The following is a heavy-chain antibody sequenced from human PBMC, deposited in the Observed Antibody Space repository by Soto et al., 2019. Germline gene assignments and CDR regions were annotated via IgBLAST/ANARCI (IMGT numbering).Heavy chain of an antibody. CDR1: GGSISSYY. Sequence: KPSETLSLTCTVSGGSISSYYWSWIRQPPGKGLEWIGYIYYSGSTNYNPSLKSRVTISVDTSKNQFSLKLSSVTAADTAVYYCARLSWSVWYFDYWGQGTLVTVSS. CDR2: IYYSGST. CDR3: ARLSWSVWYFDY. V-gene: IGHV4-59*01. D-gene: IGHD3-16*01. J-gene: IGHJ4*02.